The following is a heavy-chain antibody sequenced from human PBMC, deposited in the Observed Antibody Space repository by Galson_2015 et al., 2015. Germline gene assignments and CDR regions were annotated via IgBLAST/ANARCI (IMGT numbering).Heavy chain of an antibody. V-gene: IGHV3-74*01. CDR2: IHIDGSTT. J-gene: IGHJ6*02. Sequence: SLRLSCAASGFTFISPCMDWVRQAPGKGLVYVSRIHIDGSTTRYADSVKGRFTISRDNAKNTLYLQMNSLRVEDTAVYYCARSGAGTTLFDYSFGMDVWGQGTPVTVSS. CDR3: ARSGAGTTLFDYSFGMDV. CDR1: GFTFISPC. D-gene: IGHD1-7*01.